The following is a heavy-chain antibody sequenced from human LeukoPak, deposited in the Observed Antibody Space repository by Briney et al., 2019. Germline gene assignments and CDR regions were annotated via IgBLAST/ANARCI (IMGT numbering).Heavy chain of an antibody. CDR1: GGSISNGGYY. D-gene: IGHD3-10*01. V-gene: IGHV4-31*03. CDR2: IYYSGST. Sequence: KPSQTLSLTCTVSGGSISNGGYYWSWIRQHPGKGLEWIGYIYYSGSTYYNPSLKSRVTISVDTSKNQFSLKLSSVTAADTAVYYCARAPGVFRGYALGWFDPWGQGTLVTVSS. CDR3: ARAPGVFRGYALGWFDP. J-gene: IGHJ5*02.